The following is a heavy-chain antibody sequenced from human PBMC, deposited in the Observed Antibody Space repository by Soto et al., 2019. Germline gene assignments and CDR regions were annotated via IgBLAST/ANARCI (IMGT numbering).Heavy chain of an antibody. Sequence: EVQLLESGGGLVQPGGSLRLSCAGSGFTFSGYAMSWVRQAPGKGLGWVSSIFCSVGTTYYVDSVKGRFTISRDNSKNTLNLQMNSLRAEDTAVYYSAKRMLDSSSCSSLRPWLQGTLVTVSS. V-gene: IGHV3-23*01. J-gene: IGHJ5*02. CDR2: IFCSVGTT. CDR3: AKRMLDSSSCSSLRP. CDR1: GFTFSGYA. D-gene: IGHD2-2*01.